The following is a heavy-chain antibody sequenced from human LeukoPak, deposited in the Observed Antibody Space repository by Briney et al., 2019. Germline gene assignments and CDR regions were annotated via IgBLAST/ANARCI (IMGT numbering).Heavy chain of an antibody. V-gene: IGHV6-1*01. CDR1: GDSVSSNSAA. Sequence: SQTLSLTCAISGDSVSSNSAAWNWIRQSPSRGLEWLGRTYYRSKWYNDYAVSVKSRITINPDTSKNQFSLQLNSVTPEDTAVYYCASFTFSSSSWSNYYYYYYMDVWGKGTTVTVSS. D-gene: IGHD6-13*01. CDR3: ASFTFSSSSWSNYYYYYYMDV. CDR2: TYYRSKWYN. J-gene: IGHJ6*03.